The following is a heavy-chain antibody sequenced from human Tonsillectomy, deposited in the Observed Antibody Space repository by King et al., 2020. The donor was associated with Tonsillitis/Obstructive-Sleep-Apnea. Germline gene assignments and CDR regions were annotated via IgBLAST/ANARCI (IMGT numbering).Heavy chain of an antibody. CDR2: IAPIFCAP. V-gene: IGHV1-69*12. J-gene: IGHJ6*03. D-gene: IGHD6-6*01. CDR3: ARDWEYYSSSPFYYYYMDG. Sequence: QLVQSGAEVKKPGSSVTVSCKASGGTFSSFAFSWVRLAPGQGLEWIGGIAPIFCAPNYAPRFQGRLTITADDSTSTAYMELSSLRSDDTAVYYCARDWEYYSSSPFYYYYMDGWGKGTTVTVSS. CDR1: GGTFSSFA.